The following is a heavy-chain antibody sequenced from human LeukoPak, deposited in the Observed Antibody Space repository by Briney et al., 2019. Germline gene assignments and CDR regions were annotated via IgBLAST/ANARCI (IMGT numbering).Heavy chain of an antibody. CDR1: GFTFSSYC. V-gene: IGHV3-30*03. Sequence: SGGSLRLSCAASGFTFSSYCMHWVRQAPGKGLEWVAVISYDGSNKYYADSVKGRFTISRDNSKNTLYLQMNSLRVEDTAVYYCAPSEQSSSWHLFQHWGQGTLVTVSS. CDR2: ISYDGSNK. J-gene: IGHJ1*01. CDR3: APSEQSSSWHLFQH. D-gene: IGHD6-13*01.